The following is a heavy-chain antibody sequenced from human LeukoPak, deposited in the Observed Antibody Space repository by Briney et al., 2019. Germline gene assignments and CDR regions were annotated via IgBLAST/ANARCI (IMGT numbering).Heavy chain of an antibody. Sequence: GASVKVSCKTSGYTFNSYAISWVRQAPGQGLEWMGRIIPILGIANYAQKFQGRVTITADKSTSTAYMELSSLRSEDTAVYYCARDCGGSCHDYWGQGTLVTVSS. J-gene: IGHJ4*02. CDR2: IIPILGIA. CDR1: GYTFNSYA. V-gene: IGHV1-69*04. CDR3: ARDCGGSCHDY. D-gene: IGHD2-15*01.